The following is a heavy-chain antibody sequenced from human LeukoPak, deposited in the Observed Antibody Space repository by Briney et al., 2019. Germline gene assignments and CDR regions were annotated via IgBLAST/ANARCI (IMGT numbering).Heavy chain of an antibody. CDR2: IYYSGST. J-gene: IGHJ5*02. Sequence: SETLSLTCSVSGGSISSHYWSWIRQPPGKGLEWIGYIYYSGSTKYNPSLKSRVTISVDTSKNQFSLKLSSVTAADTAVYYCARGGTTVTPGLLWFDPWGQGTLVIVSP. CDR3: ARGGTTVTPGLLWFDP. CDR1: GGSISSHY. D-gene: IGHD4-17*01. V-gene: IGHV4-59*11.